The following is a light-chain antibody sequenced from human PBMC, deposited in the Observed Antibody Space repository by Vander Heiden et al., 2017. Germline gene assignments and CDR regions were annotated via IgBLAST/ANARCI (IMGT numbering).Light chain of an antibody. V-gene: IGKV1-33*01. Sequence: DIQMTQSPSSLSASVGDRVTITCHASQDISNYLNWYQQKPGKAPKLLIYEASNLETGVPSRFSGSGSGTDFTFTISSLQPEDIATYYCQQYDNLPPSLTFGGGTKVEIK. CDR2: EAS. CDR1: QDISNY. CDR3: QQYDNLPPSLT. J-gene: IGKJ4*01.